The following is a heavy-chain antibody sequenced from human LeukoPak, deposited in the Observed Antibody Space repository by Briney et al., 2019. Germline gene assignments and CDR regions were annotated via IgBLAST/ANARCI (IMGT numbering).Heavy chain of an antibody. D-gene: IGHD6-19*01. CDR1: GFTFDDYG. CDR2: INWNGGST. Sequence: PGGSLRLSCAASGFTFDDYGMSWVRQAPGKGLEWVSGINWNGGSTGYADSVKGRFTISRDNAKNSLYLQMNSLRAEDTAVYYCARDLSIAVAGTRFDYWGQGTLVTVSS. CDR3: ARDLSIAVAGTRFDY. V-gene: IGHV3-20*04. J-gene: IGHJ4*02.